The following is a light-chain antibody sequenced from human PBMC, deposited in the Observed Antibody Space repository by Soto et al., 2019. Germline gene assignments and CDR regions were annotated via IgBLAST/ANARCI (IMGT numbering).Light chain of an antibody. V-gene: IGKV1-5*03. CDR1: QSISSW. CDR2: QAS. Sequence: DVQMTQSPSTLSASVGDRVTITCRASQSISSWLAWYQQKPGKAPKLLIHQASTLESGVPSRFSGSGFGTEFTLTISSVQPGDFATYYSQQFTSYSYTFGQGTRLEIK. J-gene: IGKJ2*01. CDR3: QQFTSYSYT.